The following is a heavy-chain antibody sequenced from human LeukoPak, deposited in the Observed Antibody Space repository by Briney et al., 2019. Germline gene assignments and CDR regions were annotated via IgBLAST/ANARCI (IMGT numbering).Heavy chain of an antibody. J-gene: IGHJ4*02. CDR1: GFTFSSYG. CDR2: IWYDGSNK. CDR3: ARGAYQLLRGYSYGHFDY. V-gene: IGHV3-33*01. D-gene: IGHD5-18*01. Sequence: PGGSLRLSCAASGFTFSSYGMHWVRQAPGKGLERVAVIWYDGSNKYYADSVKGRFTISRDNSKNTLYLQMNSLRAEDTAVYYCARGAYQLLRGYSYGHFDYWGQGTLVTVSS.